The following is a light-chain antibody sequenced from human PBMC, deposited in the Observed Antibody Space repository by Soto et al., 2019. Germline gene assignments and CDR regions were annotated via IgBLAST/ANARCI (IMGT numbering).Light chain of an antibody. V-gene: IGKV3-15*01. CDR1: QSVRSN. Sequence: EIVMTQSPTTLSVSPGQRVTLSCRASQSVRSNLAWYQHKPGQAPRLLISGASGRATGIPARFSGSGSGTEFSLTISSLQSEDFAIYYCQQYNNGYAFGQGTKLEIK. J-gene: IGKJ2*01. CDR3: QQYNNGYA. CDR2: GAS.